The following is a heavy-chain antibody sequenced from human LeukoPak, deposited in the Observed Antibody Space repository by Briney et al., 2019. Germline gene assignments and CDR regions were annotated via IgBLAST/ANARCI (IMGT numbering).Heavy chain of an antibody. CDR3: ARNPTGYPNWFDA. D-gene: IGHD6-25*01. V-gene: IGHV4-39*01. J-gene: IGHJ5*02. CDR2: LHSNGNT. Sequence: SETLSLTCALSGGSISGFSWAWVRQSPGKDLECIATLHSNGNTYSNPSLKSRVTISVDTSKNQFSLNLRSVSARDTAVYYCARNPTGYPNWFDAWGQGTLGTVSS. CDR1: GGSISGFS.